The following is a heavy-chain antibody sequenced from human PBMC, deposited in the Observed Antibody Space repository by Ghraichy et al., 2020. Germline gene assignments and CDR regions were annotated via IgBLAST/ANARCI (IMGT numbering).Heavy chain of an antibody. CDR2: IYYSGST. J-gene: IGHJ4*02. CDR3: ARVPRGAPSPGYFDS. D-gene: IGHD6-13*01. CDR1: GGSLSPYY. Sequence: SETLSLTCTVSGGSLSPYYWSWLRQPPGKGLEWIGYIYYSGSTNYNPSLKSRVSISIDTSKSQFSLRLSSVTAADTAVYFCARVPRGAPSPGYFDSWGQGTLVTVSS. V-gene: IGHV4-59*01.